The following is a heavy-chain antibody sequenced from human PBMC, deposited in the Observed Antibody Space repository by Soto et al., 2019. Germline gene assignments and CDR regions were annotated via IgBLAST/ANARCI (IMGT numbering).Heavy chain of an antibody. D-gene: IGHD6-13*01. CDR3: AREPWSIASAGTRITWFDP. Sequence: PGGSLRLSCAASGFTFSSYGMHWVRQVPGKGLEWVAVIWYDGKNKYYADSVKGRFTISRDNSKNTLYLQMNSLRAEDTDVYYFAREPWSIASAGTRITWFDPLRQGTLDAVST. CDR2: IWYDGKNK. CDR1: GFTFSSYG. V-gene: IGHV3-33*01. J-gene: IGHJ5*02.